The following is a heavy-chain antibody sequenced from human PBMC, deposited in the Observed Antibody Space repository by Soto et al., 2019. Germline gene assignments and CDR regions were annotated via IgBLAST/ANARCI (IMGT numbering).Heavy chain of an antibody. CDR2: IWYDGSNE. CDR3: ARDGGIAVAGTFGMDV. CDR1: GFTFSSYG. Sequence: QVQLVESGGGVVQPGRSLRLSCAASGFTFSSYGMHWVRQAPGKGLEWVAVIWYDGSNEYYADSVKGRFTISRDNSKNTLYLQMNSLRAEDTAVYYCARDGGIAVAGTFGMDVWGQGTTVTVSS. V-gene: IGHV3-33*01. J-gene: IGHJ6*02. D-gene: IGHD6-19*01.